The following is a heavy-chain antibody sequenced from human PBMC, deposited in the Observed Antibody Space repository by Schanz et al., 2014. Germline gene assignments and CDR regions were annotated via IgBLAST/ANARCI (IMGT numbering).Heavy chain of an antibody. CDR1: GITFSGYS. V-gene: IGHV3-23*01. Sequence: EVQVLESGEGLVEAGGSLRLSCAASGITFSGYSMNWVRQAPGKGLEWVSAINGNGGITYYADSVKGRFTISRDNSKNTLFLQMSSLRAEDTAVYYCARDGDFDYWGQGTLVTVSS. CDR3: ARDGDFDY. J-gene: IGHJ4*02. CDR2: INGNGGIT.